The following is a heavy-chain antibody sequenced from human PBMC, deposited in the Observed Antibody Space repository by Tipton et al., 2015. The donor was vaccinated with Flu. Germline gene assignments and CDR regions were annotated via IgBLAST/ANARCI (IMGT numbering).Heavy chain of an antibody. J-gene: IGHJ4*02. CDR1: GYNVANGYY. CDR3: MRRPDS. CDR2: IWPCGRT. V-gene: IGHV4-38-2*01. Sequence: TLSLTCAVSGYNVANGYYWGWVRQTPGQGLECLGSIWPCGRTFYNPSLKGRVTISIDTSKNQFSLTLSSVTAADTAVYYCMRRPDSWSQGTLVTVSS.